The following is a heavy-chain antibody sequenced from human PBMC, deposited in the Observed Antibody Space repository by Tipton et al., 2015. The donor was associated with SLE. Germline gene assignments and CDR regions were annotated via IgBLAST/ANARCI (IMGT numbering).Heavy chain of an antibody. CDR2: IRYDGSNK. J-gene: IGHJ4*02. CDR3: ARDMGGRFALLGGGLTPIDY. D-gene: IGHD3-16*01. Sequence: SLRLSCAASGFTFSSYGMHWVRQAPGKGLEWVAFIRYDGSNKYYADSVKGRFTISRDNSKNTLYLQMNSLRAEDTAVYYCARDMGGRFALLGGGLTPIDYWGQGTLVTVSS. V-gene: IGHV3-30*02. CDR1: GFTFSSYG.